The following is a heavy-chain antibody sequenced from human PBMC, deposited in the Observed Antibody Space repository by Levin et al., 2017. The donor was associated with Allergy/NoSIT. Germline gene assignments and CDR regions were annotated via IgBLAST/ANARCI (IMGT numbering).Heavy chain of an antibody. D-gene: IGHD3-22*01. CDR1: GGSISSINW. J-gene: IGHJ4*02. CDR3: ARDFGDYDSSGYYFDY. CDR2: IYHSGST. Sequence: TSETLSLTCAVSGGSISSINWWSWVRQPPGKGLEWIGEIYHSGSTNYNPSLKSRVTISVDKFNNQFSLKLSSVTAADTAVYYCARDFGDYDSSGYYFDYWGQGALVTVSS. V-gene: IGHV4-4*02.